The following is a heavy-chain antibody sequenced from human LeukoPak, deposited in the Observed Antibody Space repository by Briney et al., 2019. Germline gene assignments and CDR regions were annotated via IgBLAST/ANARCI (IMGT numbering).Heavy chain of an antibody. V-gene: IGHV4-34*01. Sequence: PAETLSLTCAAYGGYFSGYYWSWIRQPPGKGLEWIGEINHSGSTKYNPSLKTRVTMSVDTAKNQFSLKMSSLSAADTAVYYCARDGGYCSGGSCYSDNWGQGTLVTVSS. D-gene: IGHD2-15*01. CDR3: ARDGGYCSGGSCYSDN. J-gene: IGHJ4*02. CDR2: INHSGST. CDR1: GGYFSGYY.